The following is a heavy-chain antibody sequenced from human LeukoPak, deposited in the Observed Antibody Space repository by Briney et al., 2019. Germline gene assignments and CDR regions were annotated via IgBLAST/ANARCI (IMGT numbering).Heavy chain of an antibody. J-gene: IGHJ4*02. CDR3: ARDPVGRDGYNGAFDY. CDR1: GYTFTGYD. V-gene: IGHV1-2*02. CDR2: INPNSGGT. Sequence: GASVKVSCKASGYTFTGYDMHWVRQAPGQGLGWMGWINPNSGGTNYAQTFQGRVTMTRDTSISTAYMELSRLRSDDTAVYYCARDPVGRDGYNGAFDYWGQGTLVTVSS. D-gene: IGHD5-24*01.